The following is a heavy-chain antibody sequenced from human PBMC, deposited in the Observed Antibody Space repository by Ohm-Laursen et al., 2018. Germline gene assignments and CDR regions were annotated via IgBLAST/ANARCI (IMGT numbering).Heavy chain of an antibody. Sequence: SLRLSCPASGFTFSSYGMHWVRQAPGKGLEWVSVISYDGSTKYYADSVKGRFTISRDNSKNTLYLQMNSLRAEDTAVYYCAKDQSEGYSGYIMPLDIWGQGTMVTVSS. CDR3: AKDQSEGYSGYIMPLDI. CDR1: GFTFSSYG. CDR2: ISYDGSTK. V-gene: IGHV3-30*18. J-gene: IGHJ3*02. D-gene: IGHD5-12*01.